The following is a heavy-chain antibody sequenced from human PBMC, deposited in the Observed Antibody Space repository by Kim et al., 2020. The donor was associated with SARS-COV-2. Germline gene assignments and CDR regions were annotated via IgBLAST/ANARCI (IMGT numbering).Heavy chain of an antibody. CDR1: GYSFTSYW. J-gene: IGHJ6*02. V-gene: IGHV5-51*01. Sequence: GESLKISCKGFGYSFTSYWIGWVRQMPGKGLEWMGIIYPGDSDTKYSPSFQGQVTISADKSISTAYLQWSSLKASDTAMYYCARHGGGYDILTGYSHYGMDVWGQGTTVTVSS. CDR2: IYPGDSDT. D-gene: IGHD3-9*01. CDR3: ARHGGGYDILTGYSHYGMDV.